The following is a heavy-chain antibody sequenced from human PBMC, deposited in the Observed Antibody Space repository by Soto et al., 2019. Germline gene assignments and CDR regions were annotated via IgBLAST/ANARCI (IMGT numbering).Heavy chain of an antibody. J-gene: IGHJ6*02. CDR2: IIPIFGTA. CDR1: GYTFTSYG. V-gene: IGHV1-69*13. D-gene: IGHD3-10*01. CDR3: SVFRGSGRGYYYYYGMDV. Sequence: QVQLVQSGAEVKKPGASVKVSCKASGYTFTSYGISWVRQAPGQGLEWMGGIIPIFGTANYAQKFQGRVTITADESTSTAYMELSSLRSEDTAVYYCSVFRGSGRGYYYYYGMDVWGQGTTVTVSS.